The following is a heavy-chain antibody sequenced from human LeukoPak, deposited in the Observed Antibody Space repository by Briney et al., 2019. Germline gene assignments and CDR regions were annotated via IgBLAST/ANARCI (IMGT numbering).Heavy chain of an antibody. D-gene: IGHD1/OR15-1a*01. CDR1: GYTFTNYG. CDR2: ISAYNGNT. CDR3: ARGMGTTTFADFDC. V-gene: IGHV1-18*01. J-gene: IGHJ4*02. Sequence: ASVKVSCKASGYTFTNYGVSWVRQAPGQGLEWMGWISAYNGNTNYAQNLQGRVTMTTDSSTSTAYMELRSLRSDDTAVYYCARGMGTTTFADFDCWGQGTGVTVSS.